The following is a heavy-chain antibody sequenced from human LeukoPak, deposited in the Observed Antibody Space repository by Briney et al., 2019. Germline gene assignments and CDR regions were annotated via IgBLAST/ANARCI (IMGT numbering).Heavy chain of an antibody. D-gene: IGHD2-2*01. J-gene: IGHJ6*02. V-gene: IGHV3-23*01. CDR2: ISGSGGST. Sequence: PGGSLRLSCAASGFTFSSYAMSWVRQAPGKGLELVSAISGSGGSTSYADPAQGRFTISRDNSKNTLYLQMNSLRAAETAAFYCSKVGYGSSTSCYHWVEYYYGMDVWGQGTTVTVSS. CDR3: SKVGYGSSTSCYHWVEYYYGMDV. CDR1: GFTFSSYA.